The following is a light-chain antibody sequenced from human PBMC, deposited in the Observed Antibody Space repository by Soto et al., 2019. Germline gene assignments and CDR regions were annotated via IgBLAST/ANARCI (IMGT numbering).Light chain of an antibody. CDR1: LSVSVY. J-gene: IGKJ5*01. Sequence: VVLTQSPATLSLSPGERATLSCSTSLSVSVYLDWYQQKPGQAPRLLISDASNRATGIPARFSGSGSGTDFTLTISRLEPEDFAVYYCQQYGSPPINFGQGTRLEI. V-gene: IGKV3-11*01. CDR2: DAS. CDR3: QQYGSPPIN.